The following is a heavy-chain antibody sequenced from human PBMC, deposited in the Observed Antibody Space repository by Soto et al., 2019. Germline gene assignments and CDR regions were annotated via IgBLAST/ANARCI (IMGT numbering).Heavy chain of an antibody. D-gene: IGHD3-10*01. Sequence: GGSLRLSCAASGFTLSSYWMGWVRQAPGKGLEWVSAIRGSGGSTYYADSVKGRFTISRDNSKNTLYLQMNSLRAEDTAVYYCAKSPPYYGSGFDYWGQGTLVTVSS. V-gene: IGHV3-23*01. CDR2: IRGSGGST. CDR3: AKSPPYYGSGFDY. CDR1: GFTLSSYW. J-gene: IGHJ4*02.